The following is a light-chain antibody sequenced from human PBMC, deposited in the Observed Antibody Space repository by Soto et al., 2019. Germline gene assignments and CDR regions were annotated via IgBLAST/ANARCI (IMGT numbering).Light chain of an antibody. J-gene: IGKJ1*01. CDR1: QSVSSSY. CDR3: QQYGSSPWT. Sequence: IVLTQSPGTLSLSPGERATLSCRASQSVSSSYLAWYQQKPGLAPRLLMYGASSRATDIPDRFIGSGSGTDFTLTISRLEPEDFAVYYCQQYGSSPWTFGQGTKVEIK. V-gene: IGKV3-20*01. CDR2: GAS.